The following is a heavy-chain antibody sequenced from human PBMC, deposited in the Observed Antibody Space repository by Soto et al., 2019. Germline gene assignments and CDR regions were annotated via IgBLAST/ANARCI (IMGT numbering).Heavy chain of an antibody. V-gene: IGHV5-51*01. D-gene: IGHD3-9*01. CDR1: GYSFTSYW. J-gene: IGHJ6*02. CDR3: ARGFGYDILTGYYYYYGMDV. Sequence: PGESLKNSCKGSGYSFTSYWIGWVRQMPGKGLEWMGIIYPGDSDTRYSPSFQGQVTISADKSISTAYLQWSSLKASDTAMYYCARGFGYDILTGYYYYYGMDVWGQGTTVTVSS. CDR2: IYPGDSDT.